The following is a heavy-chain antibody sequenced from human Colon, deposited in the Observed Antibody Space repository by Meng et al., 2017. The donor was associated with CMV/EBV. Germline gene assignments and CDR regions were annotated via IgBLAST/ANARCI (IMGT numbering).Heavy chain of an antibody. J-gene: IGHJ4*02. Sequence: ASVKVSCKAYGYTFSNYGMSWVRQAPGQGPEWLGWVNADNGDTYYAQKMQDRVAMTAETSTSTAYLELRSLRSDDTAVYYCARVIQSSGVVISPFNYWGQGTMVTVPQ. D-gene: IGHD3-3*01. V-gene: IGHV1-18*01. CDR2: VNADNGDT. CDR1: GYTFSNYG. CDR3: ARVIQSSGVVISPFNY.